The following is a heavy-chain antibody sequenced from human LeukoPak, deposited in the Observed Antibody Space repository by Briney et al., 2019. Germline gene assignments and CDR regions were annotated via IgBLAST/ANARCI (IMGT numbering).Heavy chain of an antibody. J-gene: IGHJ4*02. D-gene: IGHD6-6*01. CDR3: AREYSSSSGRAFDY. V-gene: IGHV3-74*01. CDR1: GFSFSSYW. Sequence: PGGSLRLSCAASGFSFSSYWMHWVRQDPGKGLVCVSRISSDESSTTYADSVRGRFTISRGNAKNTLYLQMNSLRVEDTAVYYCAREYSSSSGRAFDYWGQGTLVTVSP. CDR2: ISSDESST.